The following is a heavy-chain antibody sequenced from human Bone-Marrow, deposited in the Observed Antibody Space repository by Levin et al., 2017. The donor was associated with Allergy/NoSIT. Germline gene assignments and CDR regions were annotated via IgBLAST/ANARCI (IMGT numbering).Heavy chain of an antibody. Sequence: GGSLRLSCSASGFSFSSSTMHWVRQAPGQGLEHVSAIDANGRTIDYAASVKGRFTISRDNSKNTLDLQMSSLRTEDTAMYYCVKSTMFRGGIFDHWGQGTVVTVSS. J-gene: IGHJ4*02. CDR3: VKSTMFRGGIFDH. D-gene: IGHD3-10*02. CDR1: GFSFSSST. CDR2: IDANGRTI. V-gene: IGHV3-64D*06.